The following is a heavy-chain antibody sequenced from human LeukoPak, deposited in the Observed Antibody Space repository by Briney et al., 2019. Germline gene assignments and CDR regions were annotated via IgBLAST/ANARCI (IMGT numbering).Heavy chain of an antibody. J-gene: IGHJ5*02. D-gene: IGHD3-10*01. Sequence: SETLSLTCAVYGGSFSGYYWSWIRQPPGKGLEWIGEINHSGSTNYKPSLKSRVTISVDTSKNQFSLKLSSVTAADTAVYYCARGSKPKSQNGPYYYGSGSYGGHNWFDPWGQGTLVTVSS. V-gene: IGHV4-34*01. CDR2: INHSGST. CDR1: GGSFSGYY. CDR3: ARGSKPKSQNGPYYYGSGSYGGHNWFDP.